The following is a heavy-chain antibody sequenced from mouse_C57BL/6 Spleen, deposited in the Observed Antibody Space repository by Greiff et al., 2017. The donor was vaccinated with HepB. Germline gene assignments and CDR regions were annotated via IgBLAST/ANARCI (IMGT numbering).Heavy chain of an antibody. D-gene: IGHD3-3*01. V-gene: IGHV3-6*01. CDR1: GYSITSGYY. Sequence: EVQLQQSGPGLVKPSQSLSLTCSVTGYSITSGYYWNWIRQFPGNKLEWMGYISYDGSNNYNPSLKNRISITRDTSKNQFFLKLNSVTTEDTATYYCARVGDDYAMDYWGQGTSVTVSS. J-gene: IGHJ4*01. CDR3: ARVGDDYAMDY. CDR2: ISYDGSN.